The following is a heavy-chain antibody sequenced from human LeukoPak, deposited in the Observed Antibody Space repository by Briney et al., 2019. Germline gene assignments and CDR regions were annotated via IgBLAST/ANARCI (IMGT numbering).Heavy chain of an antibody. CDR1: GGSISSGGYY. D-gene: IGHD5-12*01. CDR2: IYYSGST. CDR3: ARESGYGNFYYFDY. J-gene: IGHJ4*02. Sequence: SETLSLTCTVFGGSISSGGYYWSWIRQHPGKGLEWIGYIYYSGSTYYNPSLKSRVTISVDTSKKQFSLKLSSVTAADTAVYYCARESGYGNFYYFDYWGQGTLVTVSS. V-gene: IGHV4-31*03.